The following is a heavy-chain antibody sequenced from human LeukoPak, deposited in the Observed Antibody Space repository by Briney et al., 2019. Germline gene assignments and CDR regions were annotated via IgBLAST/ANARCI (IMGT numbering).Heavy chain of an antibody. CDR2: TYYRSKLFY. CDR3: ARGGGALNV. V-gene: IGHV6-1*01. Sequence: SQTLSLTCAISGDSVSSNSASWSWLRRSPSRGLEWLGRTYYRSKLFYGYAVSVTGRITIKPDTSKNHFSLQLNSVTPENAAVYYCARGGGALNVWGKGTTVTVSS. CDR1: GDSVSSNSAS. J-gene: IGHJ6*04. D-gene: IGHD1-26*01.